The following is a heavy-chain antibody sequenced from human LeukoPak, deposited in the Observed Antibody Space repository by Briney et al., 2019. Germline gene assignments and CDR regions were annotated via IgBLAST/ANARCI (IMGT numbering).Heavy chain of an antibody. CDR1: GFTFSSYG. CDR2: IRFDGSNK. J-gene: IGHJ4*02. CDR3: TRPQPYDY. D-gene: IGHD5-18*01. V-gene: IGHV3-30*02. Sequence: GGSLRLSCAASGFTFSSYGMHWVRQAPGKGLEWVAFIRFDGSNKYYTDSVKGRFTISRDNAKNSLFLQMNSLRAEDTAVYYCTRPQPYDYWGQGTLVTVSS.